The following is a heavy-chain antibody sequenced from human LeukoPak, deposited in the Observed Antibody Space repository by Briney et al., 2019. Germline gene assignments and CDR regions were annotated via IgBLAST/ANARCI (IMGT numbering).Heavy chain of an antibody. CDR2: MNPNSGNT. J-gene: IGHJ4*02. CDR3: ARVFRFGELFFGY. D-gene: IGHD3-10*01. V-gene: IGHV1-8*01. CDR1: GYTFTSYD. Sequence: GASVKVSCKASGYTFTSYDINWVRQATGQGLEWMGWMNPNSGNTGYAQKFQGRVTMTRNTSISTAYMELSSLRSKGTAVYYCARVFRFGELFFGYWGQGTLVTVSS.